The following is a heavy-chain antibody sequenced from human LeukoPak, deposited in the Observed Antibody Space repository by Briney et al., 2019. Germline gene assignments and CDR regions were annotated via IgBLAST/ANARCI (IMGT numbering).Heavy chain of an antibody. Sequence: PSETLSLTCTVSGDSISSGDYYWSWIRQPAGKGLESIGRIYISGSTNYNPSLKSRVTISRDTSKNEFSLKLSSVTAADTAVYYCARDSRRDGYNLDYWGRGTLVTVSS. CDR2: IYISGST. D-gene: IGHD5-24*01. V-gene: IGHV4-61*02. J-gene: IGHJ4*02. CDR1: GDSISSGDYY. CDR3: ARDSRRDGYNLDY.